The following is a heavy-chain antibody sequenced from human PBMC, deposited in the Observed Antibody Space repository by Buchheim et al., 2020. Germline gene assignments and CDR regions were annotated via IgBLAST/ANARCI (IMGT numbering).Heavy chain of an antibody. CDR2: INHSGST. J-gene: IGHJ4*02. CDR3: ARGYSYGYATYDY. CDR1: GGSFSGYS. D-gene: IGHD5-18*01. V-gene: IGHV4-34*01. Sequence: QVQLQQWGAGLLKPSETLSLTCAVYGGSFSGYSWSWIRQPPGRGLEWIGEINHSGSTNYNPSLKSRVTISVDTSKNPFSLKLSSVTAADTAVYYCARGYSYGYATYDYWGQGTL.